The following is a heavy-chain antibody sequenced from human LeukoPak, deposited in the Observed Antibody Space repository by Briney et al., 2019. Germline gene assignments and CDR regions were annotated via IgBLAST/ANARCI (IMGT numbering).Heavy chain of an antibody. CDR3: AREGIAGYYFDY. D-gene: IGHD6-13*01. CDR2: ISSSSNYI. V-gene: IGHV3-21*01. Sequence: GGSLRLSCTASGFTFSSYSMNWVRQAPGKGLEWVSSISSSSNYIYYADSMKGRFTTSRDNAKSSLYLQMNSLRAEDTAVYYCAREGIAGYYFDYWGQGTLITVSS. J-gene: IGHJ4*02. CDR1: GFTFSSYS.